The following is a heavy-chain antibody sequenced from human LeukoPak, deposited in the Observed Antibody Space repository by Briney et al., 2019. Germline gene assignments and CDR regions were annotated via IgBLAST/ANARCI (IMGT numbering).Heavy chain of an antibody. J-gene: IGHJ3*02. CDR2: ISGSGGST. V-gene: IGHV3-23*01. Sequence: PGGSLRLSCAASRFSFSNYGMAWVRQAPGKGLEWVSGISGSGGSTYYADSVKGRFTISRDNSKNTLYLQMNSLRAEDTAVYYCAKDHRNYYDGDAFDIWGQGTMVTVSS. CDR3: AKDHRNYYDGDAFDI. D-gene: IGHD3-22*01. CDR1: RFSFSNYG.